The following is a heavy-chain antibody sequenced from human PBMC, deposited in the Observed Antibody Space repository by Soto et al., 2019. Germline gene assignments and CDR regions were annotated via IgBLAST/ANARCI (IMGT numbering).Heavy chain of an antibody. CDR2: IYYSGSS. CDR1: GGSISSSSYY. Sequence: QLQLQESGPGLVKPSETLSLTCTVSGGSISSSSYYWGWIRQPPGKGLKWIGSIYYSGSSYHNPSLKSRVTISVDTSKNRFSLKLSSVTAADTAVYYCARLLMAAHAFDIWGQGTIVTVSS. D-gene: IGHD2-8*02. J-gene: IGHJ3*02. CDR3: ARLLMAAHAFDI. V-gene: IGHV4-39*01.